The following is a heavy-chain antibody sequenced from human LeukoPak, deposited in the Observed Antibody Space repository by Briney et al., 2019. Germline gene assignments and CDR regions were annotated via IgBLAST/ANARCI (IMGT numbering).Heavy chain of an antibody. V-gene: IGHV3-23*01. CDR1: GFTLSKYG. CDR2: IRDRGVTT. D-gene: IGHD2-8*02. Sequence: GGSLRLSCAASGFTLSKYGMTWVRQAPGGGLEWVSTIRDRGVTTHYADSVKGRFTVSRDTSKNTLYLQMNSLRVEGTAVYYCAKFLSGDYYTGYFDSWGQGTLVTVSS. CDR3: AKFLSGDYYTGYFDS. J-gene: IGHJ4*02.